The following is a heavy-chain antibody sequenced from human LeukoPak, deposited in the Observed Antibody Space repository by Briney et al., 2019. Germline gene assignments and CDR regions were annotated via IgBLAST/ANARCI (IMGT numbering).Heavy chain of an antibody. Sequence: ASVKVSCKASGYTFTSYGISWVRQAPGQGLEWMGWISAYNGNTNYAQKLQGRVTMTTDTSTSTAYMELRSLRSDDTAVYYCAREAYSSGWYLRYFQHWGQGTLVTVSS. V-gene: IGHV1-18*01. D-gene: IGHD6-19*01. CDR3: AREAYSSGWYLRYFQH. CDR2: ISAYNGNT. CDR1: GYTFTSYG. J-gene: IGHJ1*01.